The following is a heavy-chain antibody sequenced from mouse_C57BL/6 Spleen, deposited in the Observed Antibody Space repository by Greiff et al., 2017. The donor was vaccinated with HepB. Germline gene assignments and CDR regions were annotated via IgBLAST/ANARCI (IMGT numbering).Heavy chain of an antibody. CDR2: IDPETGGT. CDR3: TTNWYY. J-gene: IGHJ2*01. CDR1: GYTFTDYE. D-gene: IGHD4-1*01. Sequence: QVQLKESGAELVRPGASVTLSCKASGYTFTDYEMHWVKQTPVHGLEWIGAIDPETGGTAYNQKFKGKAILTADKSSSTAYMELRSLTSEDSAVYYCTTNWYYWGQGTTLTVSS. V-gene: IGHV1-15*01.